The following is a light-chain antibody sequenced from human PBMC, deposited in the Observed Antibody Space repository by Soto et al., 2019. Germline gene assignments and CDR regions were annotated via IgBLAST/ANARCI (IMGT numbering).Light chain of an antibody. CDR2: DGS. V-gene: IGKV3D-20*01. Sequence: EIVLTQSPATLSLSPGDRATLSCGASQSVSSSYVAWYQQKAGLAPRLLIYDGSSRASGIQDRFSGSGSGTDFTLTIGRLEPEDFAVYYCQQYDNSAPLSFGGGTKVEMK. J-gene: IGKJ4*01. CDR1: QSVSSSY. CDR3: QQYDNSAPLS.